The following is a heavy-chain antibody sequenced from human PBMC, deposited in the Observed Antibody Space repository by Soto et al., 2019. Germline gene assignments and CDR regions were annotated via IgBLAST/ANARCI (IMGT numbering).Heavy chain of an antibody. D-gene: IGHD4-17*01. CDR1: GLTFNSYA. Sequence: HHGGSMRLSCAASGLTFNSYAMSWVRQAPGKGLEWVSAISGSGGSTYYADSVKGRFTISRDNSKNTLYLQMNSLRAEDTAVYYCAKASTVTTWRGHFDYWGQGTLVTVSS. J-gene: IGHJ4*02. CDR2: ISGSGGST. CDR3: AKASTVTTWRGHFDY. V-gene: IGHV3-23*01.